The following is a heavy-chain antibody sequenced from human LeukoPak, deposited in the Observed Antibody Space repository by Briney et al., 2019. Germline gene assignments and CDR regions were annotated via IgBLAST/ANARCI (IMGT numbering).Heavy chain of an antibody. CDR3: ARDATLLWFGELMLGYYFDY. D-gene: IGHD3-10*01. J-gene: IGHJ4*02. Sequence: GGSLRLSCAASAFTFSSYWISWVRQAPGKGLEWVAKIKQDGSEKYYVDSVKGRFTISRDNAKNSLYLQMNSLRAEDTAVYYCARDATLLWFGELMLGYYFDYWGQGTLVTVSS. V-gene: IGHV3-7*01. CDR1: AFTFSSYW. CDR2: IKQDGSEK.